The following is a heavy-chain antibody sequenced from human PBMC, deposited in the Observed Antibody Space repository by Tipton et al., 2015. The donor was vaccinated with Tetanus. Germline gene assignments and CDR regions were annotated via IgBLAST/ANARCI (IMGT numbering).Heavy chain of an antibody. Sequence: SLRLSCAASGFTFSSQWMSWVRQAAGKGLEWVAHINRDGSEKACADAVQGRFSISRDSAKNSLSLQMNSLRAEDTAVYYCARYLFAYGMDVWGQGTTVTVSS. CDR2: INRDGSEK. V-gene: IGHV3-7*03. J-gene: IGHJ6*02. CDR1: GFTFSSQW. CDR3: ARYLFAYGMDV.